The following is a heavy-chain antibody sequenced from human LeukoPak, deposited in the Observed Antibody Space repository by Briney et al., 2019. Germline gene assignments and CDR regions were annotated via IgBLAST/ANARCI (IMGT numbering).Heavy chain of an antibody. V-gene: IGHV3-33*01. D-gene: IGHD3-16*02. CDR3: ASLTHYVWGSYRYTDDY. J-gene: IGHJ4*02. CDR1: GFTFSSYG. CDR2: IWYDGSNK. Sequence: GGSLRLSCAASGFTFSSYGMHWVRQAPGKGLEWVAVIWYDGSNKYYADSVKGRFTISRDNSKNTLYLQMNSLRAEDTAVYYCASLTHYVWGSYRYTDDYWGQGTLVTVSS.